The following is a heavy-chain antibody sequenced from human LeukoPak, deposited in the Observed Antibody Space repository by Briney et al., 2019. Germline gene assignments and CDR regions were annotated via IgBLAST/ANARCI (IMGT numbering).Heavy chain of an antibody. Sequence: SETLSLTCAVYGGSFSGYYWSWIRQPPGKGLEWIGEINHSGSTNYNPSLKSRVTISVDTSKNQFSLKLSSVTAADTAVYYCARGSVNGRRPQWLVRSYYYYMDVWGKGTTVTVSS. J-gene: IGHJ6*03. D-gene: IGHD6-19*01. CDR1: GGSFSGYY. CDR2: INHSGST. CDR3: ARGSVNGRRPQWLVRSYYYYMDV. V-gene: IGHV4-34*01.